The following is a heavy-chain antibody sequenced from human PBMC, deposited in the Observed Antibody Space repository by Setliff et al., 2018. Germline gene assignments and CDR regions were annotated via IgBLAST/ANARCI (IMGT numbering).Heavy chain of an antibody. CDR3: AHRGGYGADSLYYFDV. Sequence: SGPTLVNPTQTLTLTCSFSGFSLRSSGMAVGWIRQPPGKAMEWLALIYWDYVKRYSPFLKNRLTITQDTSKNQVVLTLTNMDPVDTATYYCAHRGGYGADSLYYFDVWGKGTLVTVSS. D-gene: IGHD3-10*01. CDR2: IYWDYVK. CDR1: GFSLRSSGMA. V-gene: IGHV2-5*02. J-gene: IGHJ4*02.